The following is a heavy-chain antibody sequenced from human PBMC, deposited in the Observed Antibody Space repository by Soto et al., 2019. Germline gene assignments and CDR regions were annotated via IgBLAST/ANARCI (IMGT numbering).Heavy chain of an antibody. CDR2: IYYGGST. CDR1: GGSISSYY. D-gene: IGHD6-19*01. CDR3: ARSFSDWYYFDY. Sequence: TSETLSLTCTVSGGSISSYYWSWIRQPPGKGLEWIGYIYYGGSTNYNPSLKSRVTMSIDTTKTQFSLNLNSVTAADTAVYYCARSFSDWYYFDYWGPGTLVTVSS. J-gene: IGHJ4*02. V-gene: IGHV4-59*01.